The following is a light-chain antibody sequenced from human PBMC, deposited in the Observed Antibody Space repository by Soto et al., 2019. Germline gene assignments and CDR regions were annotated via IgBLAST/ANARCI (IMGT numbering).Light chain of an antibody. V-gene: IGKV3-15*01. CDR3: QQTYTAPYT. J-gene: IGKJ2*01. Sequence: ILMTQSPATLSVSPGERATLSCRASQSVSNNLAWYQQKPGQAPRLLIYDASTRATGIPARFSGSGSGTEFTLTISGLQSEDFATYFCQQTYTAPYTFGQGTKLEIK. CDR2: DAS. CDR1: QSVSNN.